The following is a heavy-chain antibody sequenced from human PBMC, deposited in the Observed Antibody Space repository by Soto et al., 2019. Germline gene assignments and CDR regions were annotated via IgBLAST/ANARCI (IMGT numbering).Heavy chain of an antibody. CDR2: IIPIFGTA. V-gene: IGHV1-69*13. CDR3: ARSPLLWFGDQRNYYYYGMDV. J-gene: IGHJ6*02. CDR1: GGTFSSYA. D-gene: IGHD3-10*01. Sequence: ASVKVSCKASGGTFSSYAISWVRQAPGQGLEWMGGIIPIFGTANYAQKCQGRVTITADESTSTAYMELSSLRSEDTAVYYCARSPLLWFGDQRNYYYYGMDVWGQGTTVTVSS.